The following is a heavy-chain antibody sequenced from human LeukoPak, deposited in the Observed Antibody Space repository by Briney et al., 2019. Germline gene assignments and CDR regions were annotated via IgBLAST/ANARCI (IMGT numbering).Heavy chain of an antibody. D-gene: IGHD1-26*01. CDR2: INHSGST. Sequence: PSETLSLTCTVSGGSISSYYWSWIRQPPGKGLEWIGEINHSGSTNYNPSLKSRVTISVDTSKNQFSLKLSSVTAADTAVYYCARPHGSKGGWFDPWGQGTLVTVSS. V-gene: IGHV4-34*01. CDR3: ARPHGSKGGWFDP. CDR1: GGSISSYY. J-gene: IGHJ5*02.